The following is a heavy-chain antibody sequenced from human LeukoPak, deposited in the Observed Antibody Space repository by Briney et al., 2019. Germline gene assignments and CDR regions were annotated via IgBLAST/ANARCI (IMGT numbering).Heavy chain of an antibody. CDR2: ISTDGSNT. D-gene: IGHD3-3*01. J-gene: IGHJ4*02. V-gene: IGHV3-74*01. CDR3: AKEREEGYDFWSGHRGYYFDY. CDR1: GFSLNNYW. Sequence: GGSLRLACVASGFSLNNYWMHWVRQVPGKGLVWVPRISTDGSNTAYADSVKGRFTISRDNSKNTLYLQMNSLRAEDTAVYYCAKEREEGYDFWSGHRGYYFDYWGQGTLVTVSS.